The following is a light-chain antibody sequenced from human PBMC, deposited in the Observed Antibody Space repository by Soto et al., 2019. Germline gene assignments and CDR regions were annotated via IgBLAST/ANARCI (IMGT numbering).Light chain of an antibody. V-gene: IGKV1-9*01. J-gene: IGKJ4*01. CDR1: QALSNY. Sequence: DSQLTRSPSVLSASVGDTVTITCRAKQALSNYLTWYQQKPGKTPYLLIYSASTLQSGVPSRFSGSGSETEFSLTIRALQAEDFATYYCPQVSRYPLHFGGGTKVDI. CDR2: SAS. CDR3: PQVSRYPLH.